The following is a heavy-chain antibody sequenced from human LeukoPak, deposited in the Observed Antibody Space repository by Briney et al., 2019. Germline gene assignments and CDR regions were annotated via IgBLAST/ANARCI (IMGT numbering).Heavy chain of an antibody. CDR2: ISWNSGSI. Sequence: GGSLRLSCAASGFSFDDYAMVWVRQAPGRGLEWVSGISWNSGSIGYADSVKGRFTISRDNAKNSLYLQMNSLRAEDTALYYCAKAWGGYYDSSGYDYWGQGTLVTVSS. V-gene: IGHV3-9*01. J-gene: IGHJ4*02. D-gene: IGHD3-22*01. CDR1: GFSFDDYA. CDR3: AKAWGGYYDSSGYDY.